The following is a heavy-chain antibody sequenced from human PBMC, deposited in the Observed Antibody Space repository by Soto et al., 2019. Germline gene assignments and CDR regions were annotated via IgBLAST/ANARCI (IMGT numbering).Heavy chain of an antibody. D-gene: IGHD3-10*01. CDR3: ATQGFGVLHGLVDV. CDR1: GGSISSISNHY. Sequence: QVQLQESGPGLVKPSETLSLTCTVSGGSISSISNHYCSWIRLPPGKGLEWIGYISYSGYTSYNPSLKSRVIISVDTSKNQFSRNLTSVTAADTAVYYCATQGFGVLHGLVDVWGRGTTVTVSS. V-gene: IGHV4-59*08. CDR2: ISYSGYT. J-gene: IGHJ6*02.